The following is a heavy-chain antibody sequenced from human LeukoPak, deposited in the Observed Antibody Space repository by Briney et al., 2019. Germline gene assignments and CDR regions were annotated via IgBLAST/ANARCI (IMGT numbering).Heavy chain of an antibody. CDR1: GFTFSSYA. CDR2: ISGGGGST. V-gene: IGHV3-23*01. J-gene: IGHJ6*03. CDR3: AKGVGITYHYYYMDV. Sequence: PGGSLRLSCAASGFTFSSYAMSWVRQAPGKGLEWVSAISGGGGSTYYADSVKGRFSISRDTSKYTLDLQMNSLRAEDTAVYYCAKGVGITYHYYYMDVWGKGTTVTVSS. D-gene: IGHD1-26*01.